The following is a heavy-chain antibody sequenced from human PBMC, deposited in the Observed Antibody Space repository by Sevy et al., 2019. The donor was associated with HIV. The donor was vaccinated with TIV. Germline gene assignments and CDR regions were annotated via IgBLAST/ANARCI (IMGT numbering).Heavy chain of an antibody. D-gene: IGHD5-18*01. CDR2: MKQDGSEE. Sequence: GGSLRLSCAASGFSFSIYWMSWVRQAPGKGLEWVATMKQDGSEEDYVDSVKGRFTISRDNAKNSLFLKMNGLSAEDTAVYYCVREGLGGYSYSLDYWGHGTLVTVSS. V-gene: IGHV3-7*01. CDR1: GFSFSIYW. J-gene: IGHJ4*01. CDR3: VREGLGGYSYSLDY.